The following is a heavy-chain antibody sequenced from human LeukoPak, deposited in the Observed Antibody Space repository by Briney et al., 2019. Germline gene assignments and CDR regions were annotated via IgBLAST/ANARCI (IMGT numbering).Heavy chain of an antibody. J-gene: IGHJ3*02. Sequence: GGSLRLSCAASGFSFSDYELTWVRQVPGKGLEWISYINERGRTTSYADSVKGRFTISRDNAKNSLYLQMNSLRAEDTAVYYCARAPVLITDAFDIWGQGTMVTVSS. CDR3: ARAPVLITDAFDI. D-gene: IGHD3-10*01. CDR1: GFSFSDYE. CDR2: INERGRTT. V-gene: IGHV3-48*03.